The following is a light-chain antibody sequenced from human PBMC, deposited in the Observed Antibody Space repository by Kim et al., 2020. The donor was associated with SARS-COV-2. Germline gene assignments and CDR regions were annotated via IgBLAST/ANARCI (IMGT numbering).Light chain of an antibody. CDR2: EVS. Sequence: GQSVTISCTGTSSDVGTHNYGSWYQHHPGKAPNLMIFEVSERPSGVPDRFSGSKSGNTASLTVSGLQAEDEADYYCSSYAGKNDVVFGGGTQLTVL. V-gene: IGLV2-8*01. CDR3: SSYAGKNDVV. J-gene: IGLJ3*02. CDR1: SSDVGTHNY.